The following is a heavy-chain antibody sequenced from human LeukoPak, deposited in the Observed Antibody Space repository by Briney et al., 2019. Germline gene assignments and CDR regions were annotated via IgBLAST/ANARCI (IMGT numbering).Heavy chain of an antibody. D-gene: IGHD1-26*01. CDR3: ARVGELLRDTIDY. CDR2: INPNSGGT. J-gene: IGHJ4*02. V-gene: IGHV1-2*06. Sequence: VASVKVSCKASGYTFTGYYMHWVRQAPGQGLEGVGRINPNSGGTNYAQKFQGRVTMTRDTSISTAYMELSRLRSDDTAVYYCARVGELLRDTIDYWGQGTLVTVSS. CDR1: GYTFTGYY.